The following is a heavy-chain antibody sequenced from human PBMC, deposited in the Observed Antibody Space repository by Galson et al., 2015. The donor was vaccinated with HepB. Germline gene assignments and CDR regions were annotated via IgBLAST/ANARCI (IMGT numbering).Heavy chain of an antibody. J-gene: IGHJ4*02. CDR1: GLSFDSYA. CDR3: AYGSGSYFLDN. CDR2: IPYDGGTT. Sequence: SLRLSCATSGLSFDSYAMHWVRQAPGKGLEWMAVIPYDGGTTFHADSVKGRFTISRDNSGKTLYLQMNSLRSDDTAIYYCAYGSGSYFLDNWGQGTLVTVSS. V-gene: IGHV3-30*14. D-gene: IGHD3-10*01.